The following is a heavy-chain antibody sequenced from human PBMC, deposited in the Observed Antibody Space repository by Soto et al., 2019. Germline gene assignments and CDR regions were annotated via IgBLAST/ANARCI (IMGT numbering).Heavy chain of an antibody. CDR3: ARGSIPLSVGGDWHS. Sequence: QVQLVQSGAEVKKPGASVKVSCKASGYTFTSYGISWVRQAPGQGLEWMGWISAYNGNTNYAQKLQGRVTMTTDTSKXTAYMELRSLRSDDTAVYYCARGSIPLSVGGDWHSWGQGTLVTVSS. J-gene: IGHJ4*02. CDR1: GYTFTSYG. D-gene: IGHD2-21*02. V-gene: IGHV1-18*01. CDR2: ISAYNGNT.